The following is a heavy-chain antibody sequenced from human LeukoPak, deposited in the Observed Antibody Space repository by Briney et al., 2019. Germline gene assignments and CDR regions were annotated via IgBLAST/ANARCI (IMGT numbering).Heavy chain of an antibody. CDR3: ARDRPNTMVRGVSDYYYGMDV. Sequence: GASVKVSCEASGGTFSSYAISWVRQAPGQGLEWMGGIIPIFGTANYAQKFQGRVTITADESTSTAYMELSSLRSEDTAVYYCARDRPNTMVRGVSDYYYGMDVWGKGTTVTVSP. V-gene: IGHV1-69*01. CDR1: GGTFSSYA. D-gene: IGHD3-10*01. CDR2: IIPIFGTA. J-gene: IGHJ6*04.